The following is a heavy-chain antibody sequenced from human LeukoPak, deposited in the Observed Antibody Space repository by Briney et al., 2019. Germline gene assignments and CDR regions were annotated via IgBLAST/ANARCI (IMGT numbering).Heavy chain of an antibody. V-gene: IGHV1-18*01. D-gene: IGHD6-13*01. CDR1: GYTFTSYG. J-gene: IGHJ3*02. CDR2: ISAYNGNT. CDR3: ARVRGSSWYFRDAFDI. Sequence: GASVKVSCKASGYTFTSYGISWVRQAPGQGLEWMGWISAYNGNTNYAQKLQGRVTMTRDTSTSTVYMELSSLRSEDTAVYYCARVRGSSWYFRDAFDIWGQGTMVTVSS.